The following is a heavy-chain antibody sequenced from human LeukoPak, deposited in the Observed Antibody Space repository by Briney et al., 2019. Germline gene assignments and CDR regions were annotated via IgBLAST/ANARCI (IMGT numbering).Heavy chain of an antibody. CDR2: IKQDGSEK. D-gene: IGHD3-10*01. Sequence: SGGSLRLSCAASGFTFSSYEMNWVRQAPGKRLEWVANIKQDGSEKYYVDSVKGRFTISRDNANNSLYLQMNSLRAEDTAVYYCARGRGGLLWFGEFNSWGQGTLVTVSS. V-gene: IGHV3-7*01. CDR1: GFTFSSYE. J-gene: IGHJ4*02. CDR3: ARGRGGLLWFGEFNS.